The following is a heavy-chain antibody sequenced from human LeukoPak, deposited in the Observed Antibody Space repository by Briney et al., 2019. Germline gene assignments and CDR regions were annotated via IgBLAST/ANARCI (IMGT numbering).Heavy chain of an antibody. D-gene: IGHD3-3*01. Sequence: GGSLRLSCAASGFTFSSYEMNWVRQAPGKGLEWVSYISSSGSTIYYADSVKGRFTISRDNAKNSLYLQMNSLRAEDTAVYYCARDRTAFGVVTYYGMDVWDQGTTVTVSS. CDR3: ARDRTAFGVVTYYGMDV. V-gene: IGHV3-48*03. J-gene: IGHJ6*02. CDR1: GFTFSSYE. CDR2: ISSSGSTI.